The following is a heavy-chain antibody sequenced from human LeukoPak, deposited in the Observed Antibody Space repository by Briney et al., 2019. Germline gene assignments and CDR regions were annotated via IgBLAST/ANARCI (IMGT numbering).Heavy chain of an antibody. Sequence: GGSLRLSCAASGFTFSSYWMHWVRQAPGKGLVWVSRINTDGISTNYADSVKGRFTISRDNAKDTLYLQMNSLRAEDTAVYYCARGRYSSRSGGYYFDIWGQGTLVTVSS. V-gene: IGHV3-74*01. CDR1: GFTFSSYW. CDR3: ARGRYSSRSGGYYFDI. J-gene: IGHJ4*02. CDR2: INTDGIST. D-gene: IGHD2-2*01.